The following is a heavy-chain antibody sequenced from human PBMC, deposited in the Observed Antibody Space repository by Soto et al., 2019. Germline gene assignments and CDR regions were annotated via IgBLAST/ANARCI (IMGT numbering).Heavy chain of an antibody. D-gene: IGHD3-3*01. CDR1: GGTLSRFLNYP. CDR2: IVPNVGTV. CDR3: ARRDTSGFLRYFDN. Sequence: QMQLVQSGAEVKKPGSSVKVSCKASGGTLSRFLNYPINWVRQAPGQGLEWMGGIVPNVGTVNYAQKFQGRVTITADKSTGTAYMELSSLRSEDTALYYCARRDTSGFLRYFDNWGQGTLVTVSS. V-gene: IGHV1-69*06. J-gene: IGHJ4*02.